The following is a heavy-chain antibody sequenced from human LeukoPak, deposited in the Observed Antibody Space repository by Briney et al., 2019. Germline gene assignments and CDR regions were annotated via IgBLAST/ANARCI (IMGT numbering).Heavy chain of an antibody. D-gene: IGHD6-13*01. J-gene: IGHJ4*02. CDR3: ARVDSSPTHYFDY. CDR1: GFTFSSYA. CDR2: ITGSGDTT. V-gene: IGHV3-23*01. Sequence: GGSLRLSCAASGFTFSSYAVTWVRQAPGKGLEWVSGITGSGDTTFYADSVKGRFTISRDNSKNTLYLQMNSLRAEDTAVYYCARVDSSPTHYFDYWGQGTLVTVSS.